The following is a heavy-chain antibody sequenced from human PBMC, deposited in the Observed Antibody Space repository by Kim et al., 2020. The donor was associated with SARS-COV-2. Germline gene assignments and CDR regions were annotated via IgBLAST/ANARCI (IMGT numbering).Heavy chain of an antibody. CDR1: GFTFSSYW. CDR2: IKQDGSEK. D-gene: IGHD3-10*01. CDR3: ARVAPITMVRGVIPYYYCGMDV. Sequence: GGSLRLSCAASGFTFSSYWMSWVRQAPGKGLEWLANIKQDGSEKYYVDSVKGRFTISRDNAKNSLYLQMNSLRAEDTAVYYCARVAPITMVRGVIPYYYCGMDVGGQGTTVTVS. J-gene: IGHJ6*02. V-gene: IGHV3-7*03.